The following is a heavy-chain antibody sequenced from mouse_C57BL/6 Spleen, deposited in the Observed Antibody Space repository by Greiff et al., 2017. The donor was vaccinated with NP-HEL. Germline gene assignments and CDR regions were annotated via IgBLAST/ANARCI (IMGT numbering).Heavy chain of an antibody. CDR3: ARDYDYDEKGYYAMDY. V-gene: IGHV1-52*01. J-gene: IGHJ4*01. Sequence: QVQLKQPGAELVRPGSSVKLSCKASGYTFTSYWMHWVKQRPIQGLEWIGNIDPSDSETHYNQKFKDKATLTVDKSSSTAYMQLSSLTSEDSAVYYCARDYDYDEKGYYAMDYWGQGTSVTVSS. CDR2: IDPSDSET. CDR1: GYTFTSYW. D-gene: IGHD2-4*01.